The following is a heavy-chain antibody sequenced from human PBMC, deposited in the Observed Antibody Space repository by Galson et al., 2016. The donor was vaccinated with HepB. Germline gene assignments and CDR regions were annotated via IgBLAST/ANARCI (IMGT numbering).Heavy chain of an antibody. J-gene: IGHJ6*02. CDR1: GGSISSRTW. CDR3: ARRAGSWHRGSEYYYGMDI. Sequence: SETLSLTCAVSGGSISSRTWWSWVRQPPGKGLDWIGEIYHSGSTNYNPSLKSRVTISVDKSKNQFSLKLSAVTAADTAVHYVARRAGSWHRGSEYYYGMDIWGQGTTVTVSS. D-gene: IGHD6-13*01. V-gene: IGHV4-4*02. CDR2: IYHSGST.